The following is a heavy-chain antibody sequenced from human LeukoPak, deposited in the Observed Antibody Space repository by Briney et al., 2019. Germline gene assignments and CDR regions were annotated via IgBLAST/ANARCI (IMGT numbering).Heavy chain of an antibody. D-gene: IGHD6-13*01. CDR3: ARASQSSWYFFDVFGVGPNWFDP. Sequence: GGSLRLSCAASGFTFSSYAMHWVRQAPGKRLEWVAVISYDGSNKYYADSVKGRFTISRDNSKNTLYLQMNGLRAEDTAVYYCARASQSSWYFFDVFGVGPNWFDPWGQGTLVTVSS. CDR2: ISYDGSNK. J-gene: IGHJ5*02. CDR1: GFTFSSYA. V-gene: IGHV3-30*04.